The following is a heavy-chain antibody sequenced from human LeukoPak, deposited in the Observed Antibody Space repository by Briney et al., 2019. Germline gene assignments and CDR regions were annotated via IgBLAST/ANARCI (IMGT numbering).Heavy chain of an antibody. V-gene: IGHV3-21*01. CDR1: GFILTSYA. CDR3: ARGYYDFWSGYYTGGYFDY. J-gene: IGHJ4*02. D-gene: IGHD3-3*01. Sequence: GGSLRLSCAASGFILTSYAMSWVRQAPGKGLEWVSSISSSSSYIYYADSVKGRFTISRDNAKNSLYLQMNSLRAEDTAVYYCARGYYDFWSGYYTGGYFDYWGQGTLVTVSS. CDR2: ISSSSSYI.